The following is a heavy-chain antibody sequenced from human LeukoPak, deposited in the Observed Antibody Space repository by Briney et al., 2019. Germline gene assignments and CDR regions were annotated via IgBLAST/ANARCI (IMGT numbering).Heavy chain of an antibody. V-gene: IGHV3-23*01. CDR2: IRASAGST. D-gene: IGHD6-19*01. CDR3: ATLIDSSGWEPPDY. J-gene: IGHJ4*02. Sequence: GGSLRLSCAVSGFNFRDHWMDWVRQAPGKGLQWVSTIRASAGSTFYADSVEGRFTISRDNSKNTLYLQMNSLRADDTAVYYCATLIDSSGWEPPDYWGQGTLVTVSS. CDR1: GFNFRDHW.